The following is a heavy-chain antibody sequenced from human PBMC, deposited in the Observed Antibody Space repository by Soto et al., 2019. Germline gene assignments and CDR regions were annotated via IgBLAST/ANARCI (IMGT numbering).Heavy chain of an antibody. CDR1: GGSLNTYY. CDR2: FYYSGLT. CDR3: PRGNTHGYYYMDV. D-gene: IGHD3-3*01. J-gene: IGHJ6*03. Sequence: QVQLQESGPGLVKPSETLSLTCAVSGGSLNTYYWTWIRQPPGKGLEWIGYFYYSGLTNYNPSLKSRVPTSLNTSKNLFSLKLTSVTAADTAVYFCPRGNTHGYYYMDVWGRGTTVTVSS. V-gene: IGHV4-59*08.